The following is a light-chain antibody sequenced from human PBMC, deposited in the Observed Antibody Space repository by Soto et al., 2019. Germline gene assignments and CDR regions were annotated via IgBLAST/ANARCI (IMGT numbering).Light chain of an antibody. CDR3: QQYNNWPPPLT. CDR1: QSVSSN. CDR2: GAS. V-gene: IGKV3-15*01. Sequence: EIVMTQSPATLSVSPGERATLSCRASQSVSSNLAWYQQKPGQAPRLLIYGASTRATGIPARFSGSVSGTEFTLTISSLQSEDFAVYSCQQYNNWPPPLTFGGGTKVEIK. J-gene: IGKJ4*01.